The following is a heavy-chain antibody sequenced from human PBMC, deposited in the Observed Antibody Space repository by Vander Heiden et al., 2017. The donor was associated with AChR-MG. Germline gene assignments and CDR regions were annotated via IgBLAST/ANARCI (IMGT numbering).Heavy chain of an antibody. CDR3: ARDPYGSGSYGGVY. CDR1: GFTFGSYG. J-gene: IGHJ4*02. Sequence: QVQLVESGGGVVQPGRSLRLSCAASGFTFGSYGMHWVRQAPGKGLEWVAVIWYDGSNKYYADSVKGRFTISRDNSKNTLYLQMNSLRAEDTAVYYCARDPYGSGSYGGVYWGQGTLVTVSS. V-gene: IGHV3-33*01. D-gene: IGHD3-10*01. CDR2: IWYDGSNK.